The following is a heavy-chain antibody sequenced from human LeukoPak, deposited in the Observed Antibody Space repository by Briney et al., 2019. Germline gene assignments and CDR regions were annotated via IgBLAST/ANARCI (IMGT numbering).Heavy chain of an antibody. CDR1: GYTFTCSY. V-gene: IGHV1-2*04. Sequence: VASVHCSCQASGYTFTCSYMHWVRQAPGQGLEWMGLINPNSGGTNYAQQFQSWVTMTRDTSISTAYMELSRLRSDDTAVYYCARGSSGWNTSPALFEYWGQGTLVTASS. J-gene: IGHJ4*02. CDR2: INPNSGGT. D-gene: IGHD6-19*01. CDR3: ARGSSGWNTSPALFEY.